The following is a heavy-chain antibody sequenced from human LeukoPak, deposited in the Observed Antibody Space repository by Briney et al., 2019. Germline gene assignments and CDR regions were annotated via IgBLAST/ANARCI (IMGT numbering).Heavy chain of an antibody. CDR3: AKVSDYDTSSLSTP. CDR1: GYTFTGYP. V-gene: IGHV1-2*02. D-gene: IGHD3-22*01. J-gene: IGHJ5*02. Sequence: ASVKVSCKASGYTFTGYPLHWVQQAPGQGLEWMGWINPNTGGTKSAQKFQGRVTMTRDTSISTGYMELSSLTSDDTAVYYCAKVSDYDTSSLSTPWGQGTLITVSS. CDR2: INPNTGGT.